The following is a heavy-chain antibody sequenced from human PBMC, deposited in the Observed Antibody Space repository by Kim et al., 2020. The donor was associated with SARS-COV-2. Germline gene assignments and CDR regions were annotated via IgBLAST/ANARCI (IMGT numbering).Heavy chain of an antibody. D-gene: IGHD6-25*01. J-gene: IGHJ6*02. V-gene: IGHV3-30*02. CDR3: AKDWKQRANYYYYGMDV. Sequence: GKGRFTISRDNSKNTLYLQRNSLRAEDTAVYYCAKDWKQRANYYYYGMDVWGQGTTVTVSS.